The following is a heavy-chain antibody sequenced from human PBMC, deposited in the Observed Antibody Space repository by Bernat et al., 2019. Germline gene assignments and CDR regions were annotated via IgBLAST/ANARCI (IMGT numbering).Heavy chain of an antibody. CDR1: GFTFSNYA. J-gene: IGHJ4*02. Sequence: QVQLVESGGGVVQPGRSLRLSCAASGFTFSNYAIYWVRQAPGKGLEWLAVISYDGSNRYYADSVKGRFTISRDNSKNMLYLQVNSLRAEESAVYYCERLILNYDILNGYLDYWGQGTLVTVSS. CDR2: ISYDGSNR. V-gene: IGHV3-30-3*01. D-gene: IGHD3-9*01. CDR3: ERLILNYDILNGYLDY.